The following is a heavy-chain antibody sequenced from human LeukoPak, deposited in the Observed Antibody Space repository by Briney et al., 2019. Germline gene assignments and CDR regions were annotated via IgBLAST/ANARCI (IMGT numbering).Heavy chain of an antibody. V-gene: IGHV3-7*01. CDR3: ARDPTQWLRYGYFDY. CDR1: GVTFSTHW. Sequence: GGSLRLSCAASGVTFSTHWMSWVRQAPGKGLEWGANIRPDGSEKYYVDSVKGRLTISRDNAKNSLYLQMNSLRGEDTAVYYCARDPTQWLRYGYFDYWGQGTLVTVSS. J-gene: IGHJ4*02. CDR2: IRPDGSEK. D-gene: IGHD5-12*01.